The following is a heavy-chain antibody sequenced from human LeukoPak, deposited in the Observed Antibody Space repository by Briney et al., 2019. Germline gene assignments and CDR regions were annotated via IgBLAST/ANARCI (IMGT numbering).Heavy chain of an antibody. CDR1: GDSISSSSYY. D-gene: IGHD5-24*01. CDR2: FYYSGTT. J-gene: IGHJ4*02. CDR3: ARDGRRLFDS. Sequence: PSETLSPTCTVSGDSISSSSYYWGWIRQPPGKGLEWIGNFYYSGTTYYNPSLKSRVTISVDTSKNQLSLKLSSVTAADTAVYYCARDGRRLFDSWGQGTLVTVSS. V-gene: IGHV4-39*07.